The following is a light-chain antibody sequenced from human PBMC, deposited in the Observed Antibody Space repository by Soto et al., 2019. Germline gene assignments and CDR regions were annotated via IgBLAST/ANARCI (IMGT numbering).Light chain of an antibody. Sequence: QPVLTRPPSASGSFGQSVTISCTGTSSDVGGYNYVSWYQQHPGKAPKLMIYEVSERPSGVPDRFSGSKSGNTASLTVSGLQADDEADYYCSSYSGTNYHYVFGTGTKVTVL. CDR2: EVS. J-gene: IGLJ1*01. V-gene: IGLV2-8*01. CDR3: SSYSGTNYHYV. CDR1: SSDVGGYNY.